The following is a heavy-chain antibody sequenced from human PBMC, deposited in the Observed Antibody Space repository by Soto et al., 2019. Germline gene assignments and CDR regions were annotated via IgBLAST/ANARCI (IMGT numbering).Heavy chain of an antibody. V-gene: IGHV1-3*01. CDR1: GYTFTNYA. J-gene: IGHJ6*02. Sequence: QVQLVQSGAEVKKPGASVKVSCKASGYTFTNYAMHWVRLAPGQRLEWMGWIHAGNGNTIYSQKFQGRVTITRDTSANTAYMELSSLGSEDTTVYYCARSPRSSGNYYYAMDVWGQGTTVTVSS. CDR3: ARSPRSSGNYYYAMDV. D-gene: IGHD2-15*01. CDR2: IHAGNGNT.